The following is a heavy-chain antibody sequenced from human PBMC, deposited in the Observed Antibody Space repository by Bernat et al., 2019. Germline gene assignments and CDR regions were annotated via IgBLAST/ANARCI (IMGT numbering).Heavy chain of an antibody. J-gene: IGHJ6*03. Sequence: QVQLQQWGAGLLKPSETLSLTCAVYGGSFSGYYWNLIRQPPGKGLEWIGEINHSGSTNYNPSLKSRDTISVDRGKNESTLKLSEGSAADEAVYDCERGRGWEAGDLVYYYSYMDFWGKGTTVTVSS. V-gene: IGHV4-34*01. D-gene: IGHD1-26*01. CDR3: ERGRGWEAGDLVYYYSYMDF. CDR1: GGSFSGYY. CDR2: INHSGST.